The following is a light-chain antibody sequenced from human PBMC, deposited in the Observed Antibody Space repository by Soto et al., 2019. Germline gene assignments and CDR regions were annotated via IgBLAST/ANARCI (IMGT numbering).Light chain of an antibody. CDR2: SNN. CDR3: AAWDDSLSGWV. V-gene: IGLV1-47*02. J-gene: IGLJ3*02. CDR1: SSNIGSNY. Sequence: QSVLTQPPSASGTPGQRVTISCSGSSSNIGSNYVYWYQQLPGTAPKLLIYSNNQRPSGVPDRFSGSKSGTSASLAISGLRFEDEADYYCAAWDDSLSGWVFGGGTKLTVL.